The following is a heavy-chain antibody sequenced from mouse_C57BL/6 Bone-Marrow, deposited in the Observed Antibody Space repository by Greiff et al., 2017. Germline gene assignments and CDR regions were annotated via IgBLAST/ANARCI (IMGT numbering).Heavy chain of an antibody. Sequence: VQLKQSGAELVRPGASVKLSCTASGFNIKDDYMHWVKQRPEQGLEWIGWIDPENGDTEYASKFQGKATITADTSSNTAYLQLSSLTSEDTAVYYCTQNDYDEGADYWGQGTTLTVSS. V-gene: IGHV14-4*01. CDR3: TQNDYDEGADY. J-gene: IGHJ2*01. D-gene: IGHD2-4*01. CDR1: GFNIKDDY. CDR2: IDPENGDT.